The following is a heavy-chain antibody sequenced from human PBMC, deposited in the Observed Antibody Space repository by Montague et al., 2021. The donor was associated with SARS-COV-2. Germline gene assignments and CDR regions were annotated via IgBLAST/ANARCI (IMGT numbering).Heavy chain of an antibody. J-gene: IGHJ6*02. CDR3: ARRTYGILTGYDYGMDV. Sequence: PALVKPTQTLTLTCTFSGFSLSTSGMCVSWIRQPPGKALEWLARIDWDDDKYYSTSLKTRLTISKDTSKNQVVLTMTNMDPVDTATYYCARRTYGILTGYDYGMDVWGQGTTVTAAS. CDR2: IDWDDDK. V-gene: IGHV2-70*11. D-gene: IGHD3-9*01. CDR1: GFSLSTSGMC.